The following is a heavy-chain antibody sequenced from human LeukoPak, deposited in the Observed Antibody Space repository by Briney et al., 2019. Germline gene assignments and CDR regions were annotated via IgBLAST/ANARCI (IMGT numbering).Heavy chain of an antibody. V-gene: IGHV5-51*01. CDR2: IYPGDSDT. D-gene: IGHD3-3*01. CDR3: ARQEYDFWSGPYYFDY. CDR1: GYSFTSYW. J-gene: IGHJ4*02. Sequence: GESLKISCKGSGYSFTSYWIGWVRQMPGKGLEWMGIIYPGDSDTRYSPSFQGQVTISADKSISTAYLQWSSLRASDTAMYYCARQEYDFWSGPYYFDYWGQGTLVTVSS.